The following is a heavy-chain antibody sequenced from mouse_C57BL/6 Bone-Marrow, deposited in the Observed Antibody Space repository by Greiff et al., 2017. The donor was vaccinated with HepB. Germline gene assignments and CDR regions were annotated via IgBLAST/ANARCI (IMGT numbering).Heavy chain of an antibody. J-gene: IGHJ2*01. CDR3: ARTVVEYYFDY. CDR1: GYTFTSYG. Sequence: VQLQQSGAELARPGASVKLSCKASGYTFTSYGISWVKQRTGQGLEWIGEIYPRSGNTYYNEKFKGKATLTADKSSSTAYIEIRSLTSEDSAVFFCARTVVEYYFDYWGQGTTLTVSS. D-gene: IGHD1-1*01. CDR2: IYPRSGNT. V-gene: IGHV1-81*01.